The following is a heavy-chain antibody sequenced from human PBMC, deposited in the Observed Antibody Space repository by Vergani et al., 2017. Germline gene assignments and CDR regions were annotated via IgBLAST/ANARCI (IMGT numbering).Heavy chain of an antibody. Sequence: TASGFTFDDYTMHWVRQAPGKGLEWVSSISSSSSYIYYADSVKGRFTISRDNAKNSLYLQMNSLRAEDTAVYYCARVRVRGVWGQGTLVTVSS. J-gene: IGHJ4*02. CDR1: GFTFDDYT. CDR3: ARVRVRGV. CDR2: ISSSSSYI. V-gene: IGHV3-21*01. D-gene: IGHD3-10*01.